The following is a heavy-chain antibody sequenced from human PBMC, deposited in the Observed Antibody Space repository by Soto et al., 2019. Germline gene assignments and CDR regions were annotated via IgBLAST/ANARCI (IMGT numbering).Heavy chain of an antibody. D-gene: IGHD3-10*01. Sequence: SETLSLTCSVSGGSISTYYWSWIRQPPGKGLEWIGYISYSGSTNYNPSLKSRVTILVDTSNNQFSLKLSSVTAADTAVYYCARSYGSGRYYTGYYFDYWGQGTLVTVS. CDR3: ARSYGSGRYYTGYYFDY. J-gene: IGHJ4*02. CDR2: ISYSGST. V-gene: IGHV4-59*08. CDR1: GGSISTYY.